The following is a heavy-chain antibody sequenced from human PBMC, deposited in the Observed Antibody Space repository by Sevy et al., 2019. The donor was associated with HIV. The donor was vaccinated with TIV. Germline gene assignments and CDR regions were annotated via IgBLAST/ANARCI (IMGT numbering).Heavy chain of an antibody. V-gene: IGHV3-15*01. Sequence: GGSLRLSCAASGFTFSNAWMSWVRQAPGKGLEWVGRIKSKTDGGTTDYAAPVKGRFTISRDDSKNTLYLKMNSLKTEDTAVYYCTTDRDGYNYYFDYWGQGTLVTVSS. D-gene: IGHD5-12*01. CDR3: TTDRDGYNYYFDY. CDR1: GFTFSNAW. J-gene: IGHJ4*02. CDR2: IKSKTDGGTT.